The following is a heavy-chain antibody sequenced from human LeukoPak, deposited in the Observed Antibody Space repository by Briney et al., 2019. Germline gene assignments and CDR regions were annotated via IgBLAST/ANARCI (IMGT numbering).Heavy chain of an antibody. D-gene: IGHD6-13*01. Sequence: SVKVSCKASGGTFSSYAISWVRQAPGQGLEWMGGVIPIFGTANYAQKFQGRVTITADESTSTAYMELSSLRSEDTAVYYCARVGRYSSSWGDDAFDIWGQGTMVTVSS. CDR3: ARVGRYSSSWGDDAFDI. J-gene: IGHJ3*02. V-gene: IGHV1-69*01. CDR1: GGTFSSYA. CDR2: VIPIFGTA.